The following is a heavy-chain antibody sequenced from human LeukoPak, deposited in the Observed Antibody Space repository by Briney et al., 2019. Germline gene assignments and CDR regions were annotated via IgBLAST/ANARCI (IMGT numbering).Heavy chain of an antibody. Sequence: PSDTLSLTCTVSGGSISSYYWSWIRQPAGKGLEWIGRIYTSGSTNYNPSLKSRVTISVDKSKNQFSLKLSSVTAADTAVYYCARWGRYGSGPYYYYMDVWGKGTTVTVSS. V-gene: IGHV4-4*07. CDR2: IYTSGST. J-gene: IGHJ6*03. CDR1: GGSISSYY. D-gene: IGHD3-10*01. CDR3: ARWGRYGSGPYYYYMDV.